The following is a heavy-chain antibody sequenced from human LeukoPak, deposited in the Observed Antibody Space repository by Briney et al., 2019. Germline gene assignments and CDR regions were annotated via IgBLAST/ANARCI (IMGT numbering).Heavy chain of an antibody. CDR1: GFTFSSYA. CDR2: ISGSGGST. D-gene: IGHD6-19*01. V-gene: IGHV3-23*01. CDR3: AKDGIIAVAGTMDY. J-gene: IGHJ4*02. Sequence: GGSLRLSCAASGFTFSSYAMSWVRQAPGKGLEWVSAISGSGGSTYYADSVKGRFTISRDNSKNTLYLQMNSLRAEDTAVHYCAKDGIIAVAGTMDYWGQGTLVTVSS.